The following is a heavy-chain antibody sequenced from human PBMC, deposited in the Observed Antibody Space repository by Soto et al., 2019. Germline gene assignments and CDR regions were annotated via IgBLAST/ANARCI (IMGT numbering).Heavy chain of an antibody. V-gene: IGHV4-59*01. J-gene: IGHJ4*02. Sequence: SETLSLTCTVSGSSISSYFWNWIRQPPGKGLEWIGYIYYSGTTYYNPSLKSRVTLSVDTSTNQCSLTLSSMTAADTAVYYCALRSMAVVPEYWGQGTLVTVSS. D-gene: IGHD3-22*01. CDR2: IYYSGTT. CDR3: ALRSMAVVPEY. CDR1: GSSISSYF.